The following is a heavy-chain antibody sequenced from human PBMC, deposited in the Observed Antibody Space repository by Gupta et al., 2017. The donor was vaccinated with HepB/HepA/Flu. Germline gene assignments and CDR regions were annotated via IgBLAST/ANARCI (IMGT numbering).Heavy chain of an antibody. V-gene: IGHV4-39*01. CDR3: ARKEKYGSGSYLFDP. CDR2: IYYSGST. D-gene: IGHD3-10*01. J-gene: IGHJ5*02. Sequence: QLQLQESGPGLVKPSETLSLTCTVSGGSISSSSYYWGWIRQPPGKGLEWIGSIYYSGSTYYNPSLKSRVTISVDTSKNQFSLKLSSVTAADTAVYYCARKEKYGSGSYLFDPWGQGTLVTVSS. CDR1: GGSISSSSYY.